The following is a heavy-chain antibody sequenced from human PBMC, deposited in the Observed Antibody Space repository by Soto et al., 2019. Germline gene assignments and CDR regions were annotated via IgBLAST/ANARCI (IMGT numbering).Heavy chain of an antibody. D-gene: IGHD3-16*01. CDR3: AKGYYDYVWGSNDY. J-gene: IGHJ4*02. Sequence: GGSLRLSCAASGFTFSSYGMHWVRQAPGKGLEWVAVISYDGSNKYYADSVKGRFTISRDNSKNTLYLQMNSLRAEDSAVYYCAKGYYDYVWGSNDYWGQGTLVTVSS. CDR2: ISYDGSNK. CDR1: GFTFSSYG. V-gene: IGHV3-30*18.